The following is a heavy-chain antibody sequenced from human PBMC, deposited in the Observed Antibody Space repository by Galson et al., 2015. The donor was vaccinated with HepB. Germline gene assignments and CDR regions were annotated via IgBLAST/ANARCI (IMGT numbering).Heavy chain of an antibody. CDR2: IVVGSGKT. V-gene: IGHV1-58*02. CDR1: GFTFTSSA. CDR3: AAASALRYFDCVLCGMDV. Sequence: SVKVSCKASGFTFTSSAMQWVRQARGQRLEWIGWIVVGSGKTNYAQKFQERVTITRDMSTSTAYMELSSLRSEDTAVYYCAAASALRYFDCVLCGMDVWGQGTTVTVSS. J-gene: IGHJ6*02. D-gene: IGHD3-9*01.